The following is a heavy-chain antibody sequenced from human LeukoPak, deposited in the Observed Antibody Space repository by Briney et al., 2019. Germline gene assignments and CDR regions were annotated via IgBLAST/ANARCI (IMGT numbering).Heavy chain of an antibody. CDR1: GFTFSSYA. CDR3: ARDSDILTGPGYFDY. Sequence: PGGSLRLSCAASGFTFSSYAMHWVRQAPGKGLEWVAVISYDGSKKYYADSVKGRFTISRDNSKNTLYLQMNSLRAEDTAVYYCARDSDILTGPGYFDYWGQGTLVTVSS. V-gene: IGHV3-30-3*01. J-gene: IGHJ4*02. CDR2: ISYDGSKK. D-gene: IGHD3-9*01.